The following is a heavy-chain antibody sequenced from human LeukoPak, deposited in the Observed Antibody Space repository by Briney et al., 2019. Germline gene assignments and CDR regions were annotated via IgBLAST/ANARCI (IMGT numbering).Heavy chain of an antibody. CDR1: GFTFSNAW. V-gene: IGHV3-7*01. CDR3: ARGHRGSGY. J-gene: IGHJ4*02. D-gene: IGHD2-21*01. Sequence: GGSLRLSCAASGFTFSNAWMSWVRQAPGKGLEWVANIKQDGSEIFYADSVKGRFTISRDNARNSLYLQVNSLRAEDTALYYCARGHRGSGYWGQGTLVTVSS. CDR2: IKQDGSEI.